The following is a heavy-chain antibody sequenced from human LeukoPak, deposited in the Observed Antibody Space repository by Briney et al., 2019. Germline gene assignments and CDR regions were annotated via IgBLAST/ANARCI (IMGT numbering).Heavy chain of an antibody. Sequence: GGSLRLSCAASGFTFSRYDMHWVRQVTGKGLEWVSAIGTAGDTYYSGSVKGRFAISRENAKNSLFLQMNSLRAEDTAVYYCVRDADRSYHYYGLDVRGQGTTVTVSS. CDR1: GFTFSRYD. J-gene: IGHJ6*02. CDR3: VRDADRSYHYYGLDV. V-gene: IGHV3-13*01. CDR2: IGTAGDT.